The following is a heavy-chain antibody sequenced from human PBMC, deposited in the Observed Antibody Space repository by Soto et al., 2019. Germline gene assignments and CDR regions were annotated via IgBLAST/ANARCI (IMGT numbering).Heavy chain of an antibody. J-gene: IGHJ6*02. Sequence: ASVKVSCKASGYTFTGYYMHWVRQAPGQVIEWMGWINPNSGGTNYAQKFQGRVTMTRDTSISTAYMELSRLRSDDTAVYYCARAQGNYYYYGMDVWGQGTTVTVSS. CDR2: INPNSGGT. CDR3: ARAQGNYYYYGMDV. CDR1: GYTFTGYY. V-gene: IGHV1-2*02.